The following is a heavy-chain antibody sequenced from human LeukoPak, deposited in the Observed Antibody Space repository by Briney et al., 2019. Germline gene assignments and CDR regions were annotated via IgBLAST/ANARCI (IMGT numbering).Heavy chain of an antibody. V-gene: IGHV4-34*01. CDR3: ARVGATTAPYFFDY. J-gene: IGHJ4*02. Sequence: SETLSLTCTVSGGSISSYYWSWIRQPPGKGLEWIGEINHSGSTNYNPSLKSRVTISVDTSKNQFSLKLSSVTAADTAVYYCARVGATTAPYFFDYWGQGTLVTVSS. CDR1: GGSISSYY. CDR2: INHSGST. D-gene: IGHD1-26*01.